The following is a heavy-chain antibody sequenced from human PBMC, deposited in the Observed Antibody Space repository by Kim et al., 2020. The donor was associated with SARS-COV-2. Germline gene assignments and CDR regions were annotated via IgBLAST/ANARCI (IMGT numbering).Heavy chain of an antibody. J-gene: IGHJ4*02. Sequence: GGSLRLSCAASGFTFSRHGMNWVRQAPGKGLEWVSFISNSSTYVYYADSVRGRFTVSRDDAKNSLYLQMYSLRAEDTAVYYCARDSGIVGASGDLDQWGQGTPVTVSS. CDR1: GFTFSRHG. D-gene: IGHD1-26*01. V-gene: IGHV3-21*01. CDR2: ISNSSTYV. CDR3: ARDSGIVGASGDLDQ.